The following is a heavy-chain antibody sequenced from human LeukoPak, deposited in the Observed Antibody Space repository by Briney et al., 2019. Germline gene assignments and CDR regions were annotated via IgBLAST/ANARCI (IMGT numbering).Heavy chain of an antibody. CDR2: ISANDGNT. J-gene: IGHJ4*02. Sequence: ASVKVSCKASGYTFTSYGTNWVRQAPGQGLEWMGWISANDGNTDYPQKLQGRVTMTTDTSTSTAYMELRSLRSDDTAVYYCARESHVTREDYWGQGTLVTVSS. CDR3: ARESHVTREDY. CDR1: GYTFTSYG. D-gene: IGHD3-10*01. V-gene: IGHV1-18*01.